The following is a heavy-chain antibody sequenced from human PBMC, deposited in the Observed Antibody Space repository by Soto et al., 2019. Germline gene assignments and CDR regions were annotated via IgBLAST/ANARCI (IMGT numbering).Heavy chain of an antibody. J-gene: IGHJ3*02. CDR1: VFSFTTYV. CDR3: AKGLLAIVGTTLPRDAFNI. D-gene: IGHD1-26*01. V-gene: IGHV3-30*18. Sequence: PWGPLRLSCAASVFSFTTYVMHWVRQAPGKGLEWVAVISHDGSYKYYGDAVKGRFTISRDTSKNAVYLEMNSLRPEDTAVYYCAKGLLAIVGTTLPRDAFNIWGQGTMVTVSS. CDR2: ISHDGSYK.